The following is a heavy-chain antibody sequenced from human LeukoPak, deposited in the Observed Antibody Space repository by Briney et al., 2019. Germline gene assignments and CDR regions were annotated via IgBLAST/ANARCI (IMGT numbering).Heavy chain of an antibody. D-gene: IGHD3-22*01. V-gene: IGHV1-8*03. J-gene: IGHJ5*02. CDR2: MNPNSGNT. Sequence: VASVRVSCKASGYTFTSYDINWVRQATGQGLEWMGWMNPNSGNTGYAQKFQGRVTITMNTSTRTVYMELSSLTSGDTAVYFCARAQPDSSSYYFTGFDLWGQGTLVTVSS. CDR3: ARAQPDSSSYYFTGFDL. CDR1: GYTFTSYD.